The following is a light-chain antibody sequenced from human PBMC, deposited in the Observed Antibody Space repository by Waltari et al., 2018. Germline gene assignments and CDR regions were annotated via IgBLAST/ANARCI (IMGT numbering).Light chain of an antibody. V-gene: IGLV1-44*01. CDR1: NSNIGSNP. J-gene: IGLJ2*01. CDR2: SNN. CDR3: SSWGGSLAGVV. Sequence: QSVLTQPPSASGTPGQRVTIPCSGSNSNIGSNPVNWYQQLPGTAPKLLIYSNNQRPSGVPDRFSGSKSGTSASLAISGLQSEDEAHYYCSSWGGSLAGVVFGGGTKLTVL.